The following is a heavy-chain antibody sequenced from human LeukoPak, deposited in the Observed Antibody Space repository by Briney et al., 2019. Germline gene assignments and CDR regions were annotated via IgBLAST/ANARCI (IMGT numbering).Heavy chain of an antibody. CDR3: ARGHLYCSSTSCYYWFDP. Sequence: ASVKVSCKASGYTFTSYDINWVRQATGQGLEWMGWMNPNSGNTGYAQKFQGRVTMTRNTSISTAYMELSSLRSEDTAVYYCARGHLYCSSTSCYYWFDPWGQGTLVTVSS. J-gene: IGHJ5*02. D-gene: IGHD2-2*01. CDR1: GYTFTSYD. CDR2: MNPNSGNT. V-gene: IGHV1-8*01.